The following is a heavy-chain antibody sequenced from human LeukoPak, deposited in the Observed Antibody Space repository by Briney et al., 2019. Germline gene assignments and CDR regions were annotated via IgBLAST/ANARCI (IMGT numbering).Heavy chain of an antibody. CDR1: GVSLTTHF. D-gene: IGHD3-16*01. Sequence: SETLSLTCNVSGVSLTTHFWNWIRLSPGRGLEWIGYVWYGGSTKYNPSIQHRLTISLDTSKNQFSLEMTSVTAADTAVYYCAKFGPHLLNNFDSWGQGTLVTVSS. CDR2: VWYGGST. V-gene: IGHV4-59*08. CDR3: AKFGPHLLNNFDS. J-gene: IGHJ4*02.